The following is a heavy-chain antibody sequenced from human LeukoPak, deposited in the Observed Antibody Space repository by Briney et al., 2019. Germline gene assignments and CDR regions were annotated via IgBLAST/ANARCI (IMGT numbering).Heavy chain of an antibody. Sequence: PSETLSLTCTVSGASMSDYYWSWFRQPPGKRLEFIAYTHYHGNTNYNPSLKSRVTISLDTSKNHFSLKVNSVTAADTAVYYCARMTALPYYDSDGYHYEPLYYFDYWGLGTLVTVSS. CDR1: GASMSDYY. CDR3: ARMTALPYYDSDGYHYEPLYYFDY. CDR2: THYHGNT. D-gene: IGHD3-22*01. V-gene: IGHV4-59*08. J-gene: IGHJ4*02.